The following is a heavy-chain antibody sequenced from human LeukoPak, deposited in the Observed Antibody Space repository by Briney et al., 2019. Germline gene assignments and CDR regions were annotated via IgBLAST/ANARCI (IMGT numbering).Heavy chain of an antibody. CDR2: ITGGGAP. J-gene: IGHJ3*01. V-gene: IGHV3-23*01. CDR3: ARDPNGDYLGAFEF. Sequence: GGSLRLSCVASGFTFARFAVMWLRQAPGRRLEWVSAITGGGAPRYADSVKGRFTISRDNSKNTLYLQMNSLRAEYSAQYFCARDPNGDYLGAFEFCGQGTVVTVSS. CDR1: GFTFARFA. D-gene: IGHD4-17*01.